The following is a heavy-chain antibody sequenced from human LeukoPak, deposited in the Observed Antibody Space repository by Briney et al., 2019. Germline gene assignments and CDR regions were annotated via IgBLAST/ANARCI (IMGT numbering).Heavy chain of an antibody. Sequence: GGSLRLSCAASGFTFSSYAMSWVRQAPGKGLEWVAVISYDGSNKYYADSVKGRFTISRDNSKNTLYLQMNSLRAEDTAVYYCARDKEIFGVVTAFDYWGQGTLVTVSS. CDR2: ISYDGSNK. J-gene: IGHJ4*02. CDR1: GFTFSSYA. D-gene: IGHD3-3*01. CDR3: ARDKEIFGVVTAFDY. V-gene: IGHV3-30-3*01.